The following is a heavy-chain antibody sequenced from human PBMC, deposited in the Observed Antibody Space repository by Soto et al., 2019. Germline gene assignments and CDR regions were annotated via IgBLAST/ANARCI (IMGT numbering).Heavy chain of an antibody. V-gene: IGHV1-58*02. J-gene: IGHJ4*02. Sequence: ASVKVSCKASGFTFTSSAMQWVRQARGQRLEWIGWIDVGSDNTNYAQKFQERVTMTRDTSTSTVYMELSSLRSEDTAVYYCARDSIYYYDSSGYGYYFDYWGQGTLVTVSS. CDR2: IDVGSDNT. CDR3: ARDSIYYYDSSGYGYYFDY. D-gene: IGHD3-22*01. CDR1: GFTFTSSA.